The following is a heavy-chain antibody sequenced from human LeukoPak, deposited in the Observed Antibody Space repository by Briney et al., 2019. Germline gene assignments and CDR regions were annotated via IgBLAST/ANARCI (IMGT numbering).Heavy chain of an antibody. Sequence: GGSLRLSCAASGFTFSSYGMSWVRQAPGKGLEWVSAISGSGGSTYYADSVKGRFTISRDNSKNTLYLQMNSLRAEDTAVYYCAKEVADYYDSSGYYFSIGYYFDYWGQGTLVTVSS. CDR2: ISGSGGST. V-gene: IGHV3-23*01. CDR3: AKEVADYYDSSGYYFSIGYYFDY. CDR1: GFTFSSYG. D-gene: IGHD3-22*01. J-gene: IGHJ4*02.